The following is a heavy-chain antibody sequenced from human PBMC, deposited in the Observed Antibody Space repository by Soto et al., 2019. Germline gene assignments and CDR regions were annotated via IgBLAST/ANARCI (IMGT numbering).Heavy chain of an antibody. V-gene: IGHV4-59*01. J-gene: IGHJ4*02. CDR2: VYYSGST. CDR3: ARGLPYSYSWHPNFDF. CDR1: GDSLSSYY. D-gene: IGHD1-26*01. Sequence: TMSLTCPGSGDSLSSYYRNWIRPPTGKGLEWIGHVYYSGSTNYNPSLKSRVTISVDTSRNQFSLRLTSVTAADTAVYYCARGLPYSYSWHPNFDFWGQGTQVTVSA.